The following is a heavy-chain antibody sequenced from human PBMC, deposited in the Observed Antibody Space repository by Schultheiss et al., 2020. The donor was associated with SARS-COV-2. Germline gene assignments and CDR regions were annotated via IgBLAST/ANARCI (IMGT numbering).Heavy chain of an antibody. D-gene: IGHD4-17*01. CDR2: INDVASVI. V-gene: IGHV3-74*01. CDR1: GFTFSDYL. CDR3: ARDLRRGRAHGDASRY. Sequence: GGSLRLSCVASGFTFSDYLMHWVRQVPGKGLVWVSRINDVASVISYADSVEGRFTISRDNAKNTLYLQMNNLRVEDTAVYYCARDLRRGRAHGDASRYWGQGTLVTVSS. J-gene: IGHJ4*02.